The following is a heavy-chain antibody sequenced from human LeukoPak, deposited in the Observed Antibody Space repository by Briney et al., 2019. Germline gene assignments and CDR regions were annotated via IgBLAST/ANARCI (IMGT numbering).Heavy chain of an antibody. J-gene: IGHJ4*02. CDR3: AKARGYSGSVLGY. D-gene: IGHD5-12*01. CDR1: GFTFSSYG. CDR2: ISYDGSNK. Sequence: GGSLRLSCAASGFTFSSYGMHWVRQAPGKGLEWVAVISYDGSNKYYADSVKGRFTISRDNSKNTLYLQMNSLRAKDTAVYYCAKARGYSGSVLGYWGQGTLVTVSS. V-gene: IGHV3-30*18.